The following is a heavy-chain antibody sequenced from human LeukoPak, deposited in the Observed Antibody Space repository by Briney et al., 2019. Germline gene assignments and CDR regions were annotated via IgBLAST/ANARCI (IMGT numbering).Heavy chain of an antibody. Sequence: ASVKVSCKASGYTFTSYGVGWVRQAPGQGLEWMGWISGYNGKTNYAQKLQDRVTLTTDTSTSTAYMDLNSLRSEDTAVYYCATRATGWTVFDHWGQGTLVTVSS. CDR1: GYTFTSYG. CDR3: ATRATGWTVFDH. J-gene: IGHJ4*02. D-gene: IGHD6-19*01. CDR2: ISGYNGKT. V-gene: IGHV1-18*01.